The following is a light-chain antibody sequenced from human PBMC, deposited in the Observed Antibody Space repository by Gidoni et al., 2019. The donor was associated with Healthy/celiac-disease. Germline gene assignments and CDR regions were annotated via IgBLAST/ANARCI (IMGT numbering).Light chain of an antibody. J-gene: IGKJ3*01. V-gene: IGKV1-33*01. CDR3: QQYNTLSFT. CDR1: QDISKY. Sequence: DIQMTQSPSSLSASVVDRVTITCQASQDISKYLNWYQQKAGKAPKLLIYDASNLETGVPSRFSGSGSGTDFTFTISSLQSEDIATYYCQQYNTLSFTFGPGTKVDIK. CDR2: DAS.